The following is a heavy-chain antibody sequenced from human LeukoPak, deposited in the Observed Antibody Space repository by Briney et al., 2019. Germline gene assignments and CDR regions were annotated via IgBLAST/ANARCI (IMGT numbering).Heavy chain of an antibody. CDR3: AKDQYDFWSGYLVY. CDR1: GFTFSSYG. Sequence: PGGSLRLSCAASGFTFSSYGMHWVRQAPGKGLEWVAFIRYDGSNKYYADSVKGRFTISRDNSKNTLYLQMNSLRAEDTAVYHCAKDQYDFWSGYLVYWGQGTLVTVSS. J-gene: IGHJ4*02. V-gene: IGHV3-30*02. CDR2: IRYDGSNK. D-gene: IGHD3-3*01.